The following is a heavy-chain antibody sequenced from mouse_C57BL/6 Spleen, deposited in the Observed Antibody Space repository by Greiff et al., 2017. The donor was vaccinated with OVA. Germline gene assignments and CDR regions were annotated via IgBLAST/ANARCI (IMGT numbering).Heavy chain of an antibody. CDR1: GFTFSSYA. V-gene: IGHV5-4*01. CDR2: ISDGGSYT. Sequence: EVQLVESGGGLVKPGGSLKLSCAASGFTFSSYAMSWVRQTPEKRLEWVATISDGGSYTYYPDNVKGRFTISRDNAKNNLYLQMSHLKSEDTAMYYCARGALYFDYWGQGTTLTVSS. CDR3: ARGALYFDY. J-gene: IGHJ2*01.